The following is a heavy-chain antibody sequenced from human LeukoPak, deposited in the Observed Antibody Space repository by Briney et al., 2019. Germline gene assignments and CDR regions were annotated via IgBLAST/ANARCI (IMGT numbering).Heavy chain of an antibody. CDR1: GFTFSSYS. V-gene: IGHV3-21*01. CDR3: ARDLDYDYVWGSYRYASYFDY. J-gene: IGHJ4*02. Sequence: GGSLRLSCAASGFTFSSYSMNWLRHAPGKGLEWVSSISSSSSYLYYADSVKGRFTTSRDNAKNSLYLQMNSLRAEDTAVYYCARDLDYDYVWGSYRYASYFDYWGQGTLVTVSS. D-gene: IGHD3-16*02. CDR2: ISSSSSYL.